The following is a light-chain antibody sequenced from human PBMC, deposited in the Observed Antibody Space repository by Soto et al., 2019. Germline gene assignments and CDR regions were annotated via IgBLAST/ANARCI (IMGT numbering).Light chain of an antibody. Sequence: DLQMTQSPSSLSAFVGDRVTITCRASQSISSYLNWYQQKPGKAPKLLIYAASSLQTGVPSRFSGSRSGTDFTLTISSLQPEDFATYYCQQSYSTPVTFGQGTRLEIK. J-gene: IGKJ5*01. CDR2: AAS. V-gene: IGKV1-39*01. CDR3: QQSYSTPVT. CDR1: QSISSY.